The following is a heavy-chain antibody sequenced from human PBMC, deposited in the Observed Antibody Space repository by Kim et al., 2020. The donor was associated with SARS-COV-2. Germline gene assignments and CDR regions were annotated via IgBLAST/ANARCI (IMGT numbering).Heavy chain of an antibody. D-gene: IGHD4-17*01. J-gene: IGHJ3*02. CDR3: AKPRTYSYGDRAFDI. Sequence: ADSVKGRFTISRDNSNNTLYLQMNSLRAEDTAVYYCAKPRTYSYGDRAFDIWGQGTMVTVSS. V-gene: IGHV3-23*01.